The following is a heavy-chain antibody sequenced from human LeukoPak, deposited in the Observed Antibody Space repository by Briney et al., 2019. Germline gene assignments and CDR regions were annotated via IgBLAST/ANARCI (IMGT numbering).Heavy chain of an antibody. V-gene: IGHV3-23*01. J-gene: IGHJ4*02. Sequence: PGGSLRLSCAASGFTFSSYAVSWVRQAPGKGLEWVSGISASGGSTYYADSVKGRFTISRDNSKNTLYLQMNSLRGEDTAVYYCAKYSSGWCFEYWGQGTLVTVSS. D-gene: IGHD6-19*01. CDR2: ISASGGST. CDR1: GFTFSSYA. CDR3: AKYSSGWCFEY.